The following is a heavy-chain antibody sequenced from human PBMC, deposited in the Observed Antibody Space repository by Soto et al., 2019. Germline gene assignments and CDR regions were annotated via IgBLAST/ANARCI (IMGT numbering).Heavy chain of an antibody. V-gene: IGHV5-51*01. J-gene: IGHJ3*02. CDR1: GYSFTSYW. CDR3: ASTYCGGDCYPGDAFDI. D-gene: IGHD2-21*02. Sequence: GESLKISCKGSGYSFTSYWIGWVRQMPGKGLEWMGIIYPGDSDTRYSPSFQGQVTISADKSISTAHLQWSSLKASDTAMYYCASTYCGGDCYPGDAFDIWGQGTMVTVSS. CDR2: IYPGDSDT.